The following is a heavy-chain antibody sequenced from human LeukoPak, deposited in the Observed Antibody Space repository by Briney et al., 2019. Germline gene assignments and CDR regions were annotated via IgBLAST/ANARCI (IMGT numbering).Heavy chain of an antibody. CDR3: ARASFQRWLQLGGD. V-gene: IGHV3-30*04. D-gene: IGHD5-24*01. Sequence: GGSLRLSCAASGFTFDSYAIHWVRQAPGKGLEWVAVISYDGSNKYYADSVKGRFTISRDNSKNTLYLQLNSLRPEDTAVYYCARASFQRWLQLGGDWGQGTLVTVSS. CDR1: GFTFDSYA. J-gene: IGHJ4*02. CDR2: ISYDGSNK.